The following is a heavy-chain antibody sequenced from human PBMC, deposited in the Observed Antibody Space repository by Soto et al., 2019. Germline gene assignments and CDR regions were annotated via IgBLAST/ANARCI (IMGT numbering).Heavy chain of an antibody. CDR1: GFTFSSYA. D-gene: IGHD2-15*01. J-gene: IGHJ3*02. CDR2: ISGSGGST. Sequence: PGGSLRLSCAASGFTFSSYAMSWVRQAPGKGLEWVSAISGSGGSTYYADSVKGRFTISRDNSKNTLYLQMNSLRAEDTAVYYCAKWVVVVAATPDAFDIWGQGTMVTVSS. V-gene: IGHV3-23*01. CDR3: AKWVVVVAATPDAFDI.